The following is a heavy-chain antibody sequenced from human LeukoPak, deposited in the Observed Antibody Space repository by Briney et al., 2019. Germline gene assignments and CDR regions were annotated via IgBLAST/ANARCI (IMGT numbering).Heavy chain of an antibody. D-gene: IGHD3-10*01. CDR3: ARGIVYGSGSYYKAYYFDS. CDR1: GGSFSGSY. V-gene: IGHV4-34*01. Sequence: SETLSLTCAVSGGSFSGSYWSWIRQPPGKGLEWIGEINHSGTTNYNPSLASRVTVSVDTSKNQFSLNLTSVTAADTAVYFCARGIVYGSGSYYKAYYFDSWGQGTLVTVSS. J-gene: IGHJ4*02. CDR2: INHSGTT.